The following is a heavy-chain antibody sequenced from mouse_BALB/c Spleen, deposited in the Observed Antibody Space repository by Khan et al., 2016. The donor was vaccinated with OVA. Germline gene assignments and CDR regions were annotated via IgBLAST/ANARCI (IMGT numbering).Heavy chain of an antibody. J-gene: IGHJ2*01. D-gene: IGHD2-3*01. Sequence: QVQLKESGPELVRPGVSVKISCKGSGYTFTDYAMYWVKQSRSKSLEWIGLISIYSGSTNYNQKFKGKATMTVDKSSSTAYMELARLTSEDSAIYYCARRAYDGYYDYWGQGTTLTVSA. CDR1: GYTFTDYA. CDR2: ISIYSGST. CDR3: ARRAYDGYYDY. V-gene: IGHV1S137*01.